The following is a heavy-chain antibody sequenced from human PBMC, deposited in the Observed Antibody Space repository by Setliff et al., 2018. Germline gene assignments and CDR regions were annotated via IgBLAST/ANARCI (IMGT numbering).Heavy chain of an antibody. V-gene: IGHV4-34*08. Sequence: SETLSLTCAAYGGTFSDYHWTWIRQSTEKGLEWIGEINHRGSTNYNPSLKSRVTISIDTSKNQFPLKLSSVTAADTAVYYCVRMSGFLYMDVWGKGTTVTVSS. CDR2: INHRGST. CDR1: GGTFSDYH. D-gene: IGHD3-3*01. J-gene: IGHJ6*03. CDR3: VRMSGFLYMDV.